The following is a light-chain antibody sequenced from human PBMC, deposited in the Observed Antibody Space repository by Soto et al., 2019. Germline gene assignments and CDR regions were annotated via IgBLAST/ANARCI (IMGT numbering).Light chain of an antibody. CDR2: GNN. CDR1: SSNIGAGYD. CDR3: QSYDNSLSGDV. J-gene: IGLJ1*01. V-gene: IGLV1-40*01. Sequence: QSVLTQPPSVSGAPGQRVTISCTGTSSNIGAGYDVHWYQQVPGTAPKVLIYGNNNRPSGVPDRFSGSKSGTSASLAITGLQAEDEADYYCQSYDNSLSGDVFGIGTKVTVL.